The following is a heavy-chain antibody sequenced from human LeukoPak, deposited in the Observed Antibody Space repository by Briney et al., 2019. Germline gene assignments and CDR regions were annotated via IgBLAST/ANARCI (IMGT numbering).Heavy chain of an antibody. CDR1: GFSLASYD. J-gene: IGHJ5*02. D-gene: IGHD2-2*01. CDR3: ARADCPSSTCYLRRSWFDP. V-gene: IGHV3-21*06. CDR2: ISFSSTYI. Sequence: GGSLRLSCAASGFSLASYDMNWVRQAPGKGLEWVSSISFSSTYIYYRASVKGRFTISRDNAKNSPYLEMNNLRDEDTAVYYCARADCPSSTCYLRRSWFDPWGQGTLVTVSS.